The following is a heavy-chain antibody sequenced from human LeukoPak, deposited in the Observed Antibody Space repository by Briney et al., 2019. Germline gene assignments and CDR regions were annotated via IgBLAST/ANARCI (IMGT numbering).Heavy chain of an antibody. CDR1: GGTFSSYA. CDR3: ASLGGDIDGSKFDY. J-gene: IGHJ4*02. V-gene: IGHV1-69*05. Sequence: SVKVSCKASGGTFSSYAISWVRQAPGQGLEWMGGIIPIFDTGNSAQKFQGRVTMTRDTSTSTVYMELSSLRSEDTAVYYCASLGGDIDGSKFDYWGQGTLVTVSS. D-gene: IGHD5-12*01. CDR2: IIPIFDTG.